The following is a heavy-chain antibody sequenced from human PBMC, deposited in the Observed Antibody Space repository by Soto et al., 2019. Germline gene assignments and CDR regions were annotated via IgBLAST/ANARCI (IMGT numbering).Heavy chain of an antibody. V-gene: IGHV3-7*01. Sequence: GGSLRLSCAASGFTFSSYWMSRVRQAPGKGLEWVANIKQDGSEKYYVDSVKGRFTISRDNAKNSLYLQMNSLRAEDTAVYYCARRITIFGVVTPFDYWGQGTLVTVSS. CDR2: IKQDGSEK. CDR1: GFTFSSYW. D-gene: IGHD3-3*01. J-gene: IGHJ4*02. CDR3: ARRITIFGVVTPFDY.